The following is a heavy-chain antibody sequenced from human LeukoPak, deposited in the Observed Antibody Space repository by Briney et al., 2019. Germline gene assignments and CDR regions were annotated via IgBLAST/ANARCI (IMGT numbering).Heavy chain of an antibody. CDR3: ARDLAIAAAPYGMDV. Sequence: ASVKVSCKASGYTFTIYYMHWVRQAPGQGLEWMGWINPNSGGTNYAQKFQGRVTMTRDTSTSTVYMQLSSLRSEDTAVYYCARDLAIAAAPYGMDVWGQGTTVTVSS. CDR1: GYTFTIYY. J-gene: IGHJ6*02. V-gene: IGHV1-2*02. D-gene: IGHD6-13*01. CDR2: INPNSGGT.